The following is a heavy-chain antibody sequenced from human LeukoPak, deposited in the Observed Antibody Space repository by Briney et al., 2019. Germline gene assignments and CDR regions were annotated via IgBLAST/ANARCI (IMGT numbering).Heavy chain of an antibody. CDR1: GGSISSSSYY. V-gene: IGHV4-39*07. CDR2: IYHSGST. CDR3: ARGQSIAVAGTGAFDI. J-gene: IGHJ3*02. D-gene: IGHD6-19*01. Sequence: SETLSLTCTVSGGSISSSSYYWGWIRQPPGKGLEWIGYIYHSGSTYYNPSLKSRVTISVDRSKNQFSLKLSSVTAADTAVYYCARGQSIAVAGTGAFDIWGQGTMVTVSS.